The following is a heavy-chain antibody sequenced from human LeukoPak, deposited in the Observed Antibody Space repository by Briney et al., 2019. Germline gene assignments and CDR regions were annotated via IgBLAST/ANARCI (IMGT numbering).Heavy chain of an antibody. Sequence: ASVKVSCKASGYTFTSDINWVRQATGQGLEWMGWMNPNSGNTGYAQKFQGRVTMTRNTSISTAYMELSSLRSEDTAVYYCARATVSGYCSDGSCYRLDYWGQGTLLTVSS. CDR3: ARATVSGYCSDGSCYRLDY. V-gene: IGHV1-8*01. J-gene: IGHJ4*02. CDR1: GYTFTSD. D-gene: IGHD2-15*01. CDR2: MNPNSGNT.